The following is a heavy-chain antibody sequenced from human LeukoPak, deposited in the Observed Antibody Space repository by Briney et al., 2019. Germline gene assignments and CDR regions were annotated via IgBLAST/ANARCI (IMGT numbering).Heavy chain of an antibody. CDR2: IYYSGST. V-gene: IGHV4-39*01. J-gene: IGHJ4*02. CDR1: GGSISSSSYY. Sequence: TSETLSLTCTVSGGSISSSSYYWGWIRQPPGKGLEWIGSIYYSGSTYYNPSLKSRVTLSGDTSKNQFSLKLSSVTAADTAVYYCARQVTVGSFFDYWGQGTLVTVSS. D-gene: IGHD2-21*02. CDR3: ARQVTVGSFFDY.